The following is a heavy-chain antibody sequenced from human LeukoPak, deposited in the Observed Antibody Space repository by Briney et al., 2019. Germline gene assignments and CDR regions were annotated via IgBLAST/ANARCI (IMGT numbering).Heavy chain of an antibody. CDR3: AKDAISGNARYDSFDV. V-gene: IGHV3-23*01. CDR2: IDDPTTV. Sequence: GGSLRLSCATSGFKVNLYAMTWVRQAPGKGLEWVSTIDDPTTVYYADSVRGRFTISRDNSKSTLFLQLNSLRSDDTALYFCAKDAISGNARYDSFDVWGQGTMVIVSS. J-gene: IGHJ3*01. D-gene: IGHD1-14*01. CDR1: GFKVNLYA.